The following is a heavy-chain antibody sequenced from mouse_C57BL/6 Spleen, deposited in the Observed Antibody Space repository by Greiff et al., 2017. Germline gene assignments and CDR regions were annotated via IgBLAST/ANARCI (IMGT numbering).Heavy chain of an antibody. CDR3: TAYYFDY. J-gene: IGHJ2*01. CDR2: IRLKSDNYAT. Sequence: EVMLVESGGGLVQPGGSMKLSCVASGFTFSNYWMNWVRQSPEKGLEWVAQIRLKSDNYATHYAESVKGRFTISRDDSKSSVYQQMNNLRAEDTGIYYCTAYYFDYWGQGTTLTVSS. CDR1: GFTFSNYW. V-gene: IGHV6-3*01.